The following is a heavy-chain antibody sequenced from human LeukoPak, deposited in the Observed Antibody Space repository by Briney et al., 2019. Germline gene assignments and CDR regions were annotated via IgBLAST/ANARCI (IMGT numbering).Heavy chain of an antibody. CDR2: INPNSGGT. Sequence: ASVKVSCKASGYTFTGYYMHWVRQAPGQGLEWMGWINPNSGGTNYAQKFQGRATMTRDTSISTAYMELSRLRSDDTAVYYCARGDSGWYRAVHIDYWGQGTLVTVSS. CDR3: ARGDSGWYRAVHIDY. D-gene: IGHD6-19*01. J-gene: IGHJ4*02. CDR1: GYTFTGYY. V-gene: IGHV1-2*02.